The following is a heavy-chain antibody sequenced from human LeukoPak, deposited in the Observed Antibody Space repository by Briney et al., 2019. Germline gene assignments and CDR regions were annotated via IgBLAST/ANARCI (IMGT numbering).Heavy chain of an antibody. V-gene: IGHV4-59*07. CDR1: LGSIRRYF. D-gene: IGHD3-22*01. CDR2: IYYSGST. CDR3: ARADSSELYGMDV. J-gene: IGHJ6*02. Sequence: SDTLSLTCTVSLGSIRRYFRRWIRQPPRKGLEGSGYIYYSGSTNYNPSLKSRVTISVDTSKNQFCLKLSSVTAAGTGVYYCARADSSELYGMDVWGQGTTVTVSS.